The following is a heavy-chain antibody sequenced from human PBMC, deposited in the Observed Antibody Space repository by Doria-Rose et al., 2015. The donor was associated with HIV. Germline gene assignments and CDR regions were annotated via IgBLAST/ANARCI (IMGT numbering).Heavy chain of an antibody. CDR1: GGSIGSGSYS. V-gene: IGHV4-61*02. CDR3: ARDGYYGSTYYFDY. D-gene: IGHD3-10*01. J-gene: IGHJ4*02. Sequence: QVQLQESGPGLVKPSQTLSLTCTVSGGSIGSGSYSWSWIRQPAGKGLEWIGRVYTSGSTYYSPSLKSRVTISVNTPRSHSPLRLSSVPAADTAVYYCARDGYYGSTYYFDYWGQGTLVTVSS. CDR2: VYTSGST.